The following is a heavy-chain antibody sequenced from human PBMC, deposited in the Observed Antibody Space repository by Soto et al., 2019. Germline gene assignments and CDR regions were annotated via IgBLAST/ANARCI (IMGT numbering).Heavy chain of an antibody. V-gene: IGHV3-9*01. CDR2: ISWSGGDK. Sequence: EVQLVESGGDLVQPGRSLRLACAASGFTFDNYAMHWVRQLPGKGLEWFSGISWSGGDKAYAASVKGRCSISRDNATKSLYLHIDSLRLEDTAVYYCVKGSYYDILTGFSYFDYWGRGTPVTVSS. CDR3: VKGSYYDILTGFSYFDY. J-gene: IGHJ4*02. D-gene: IGHD3-9*01. CDR1: GFTFDNYA.